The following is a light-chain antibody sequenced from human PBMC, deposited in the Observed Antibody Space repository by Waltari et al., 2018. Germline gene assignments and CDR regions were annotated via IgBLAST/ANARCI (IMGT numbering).Light chain of an antibody. CDR1: SRNVGWYNY. V-gene: IGLV2-11*02. CDR3: CSYAGGNTYV. Sequence: QPALTRPRSASGSPGQVVTISSPGTSRNVGWYNYFFWYQRRPGKAPKLMIYNVSNRPSGVPDRFSGSKSANTASLTISGLQAEDEADYYCCSYAGGNTYVFGTGTKVTVL. CDR2: NVS. J-gene: IGLJ1*01.